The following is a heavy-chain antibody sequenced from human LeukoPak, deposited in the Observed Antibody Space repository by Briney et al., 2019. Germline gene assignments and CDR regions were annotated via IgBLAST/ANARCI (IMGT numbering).Heavy chain of an antibody. CDR1: GGSISSYY. V-gene: IGHV4-4*07. J-gene: IGHJ4*02. CDR3: TRDGGVAVTPLDFDF. D-gene: IGHD6-19*01. Sequence: SETLSLTCTVSGGSISSYYWGWIRQPVGRGLEWIGRIYTSGSTYYNPSLKSRVTVSVDTSKNQFSLMLSSVTAADTAVYYCTRDGGVAVTPLDFDFWGQGTLVTVSS. CDR2: IYTSGST.